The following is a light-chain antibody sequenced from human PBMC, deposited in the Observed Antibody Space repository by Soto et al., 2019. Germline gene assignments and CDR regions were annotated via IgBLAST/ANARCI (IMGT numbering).Light chain of an antibody. CDR2: DAS. CDR3: QQRSNWQST. CDR1: QSVSSY. J-gene: IGKJ2*02. V-gene: IGKV3-11*01. Sequence: EIILTQSPATLSLSPGERATLSCRASQSVSSYLAWYQQKRGQAPRLLIYDASNRATGIPSRFSGSGSGTDFTLTISSLEPEDSAVYYCQQRSNWQSTFGQGTKLEIK.